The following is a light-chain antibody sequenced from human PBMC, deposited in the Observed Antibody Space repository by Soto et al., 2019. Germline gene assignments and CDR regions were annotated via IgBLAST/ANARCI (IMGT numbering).Light chain of an antibody. CDR1: QGISSY. J-gene: IGKJ2*01. CDR3: QQFNNYLYT. Sequence: DIQLTQSPSFLSASVGERVTITCRASQGISSYLAWYQQKPGKAPQLLIYDASTLHYDVPSRFCGTGSGTEFTLPVSGLRPEDFATYYWQQFNNYLYTFGHGTKVEIK. V-gene: IGKV1-9*01. CDR2: DAS.